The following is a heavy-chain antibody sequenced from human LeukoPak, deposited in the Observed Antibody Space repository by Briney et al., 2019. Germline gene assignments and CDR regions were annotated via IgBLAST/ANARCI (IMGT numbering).Heavy chain of an antibody. CDR3: AKVRGSGTYSRDAFDI. Sequence: GGSLRLSCAASGFTFSSYAMSWVRQAPGKGLEWVSAISGSGGSTYYADSVKGRFTISRDNSKNTLYLQMNSLRAEDTAVYYCAKVRGSGTYSRDAFDIWGQGTMVTVSS. CDR1: GFTFSSYA. J-gene: IGHJ3*02. CDR2: ISGSGGST. V-gene: IGHV3-23*01. D-gene: IGHD1-26*01.